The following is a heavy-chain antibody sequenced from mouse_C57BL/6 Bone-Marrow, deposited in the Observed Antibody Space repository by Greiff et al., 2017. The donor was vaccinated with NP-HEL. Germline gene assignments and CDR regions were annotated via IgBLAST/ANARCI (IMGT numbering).Heavy chain of an antibody. Sequence: VQLKESVAELVRPGASVKLSCTASGFNIKNTYMHWVKQRPEQGLEWIGRIDPANGNTKYAPKFQGKATITADTSSNTAYLQLSSLTSEDTAIYYCARIPHITTGGYYAMDYWGQGTSVTVSS. CDR2: IDPANGNT. CDR1: GFNIKNTY. CDR3: ARIPHITTGGYYAMDY. D-gene: IGHD1-1*01. V-gene: IGHV14-3*01. J-gene: IGHJ4*01.